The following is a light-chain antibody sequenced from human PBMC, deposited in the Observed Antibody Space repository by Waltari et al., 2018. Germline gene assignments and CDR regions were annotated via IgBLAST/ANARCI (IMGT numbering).Light chain of an antibody. V-gene: IGLV2-14*01. CDR2: EVS. Sequence: QSALTQPASVSGSPGQSITISGTGTSSDVGAYNYVSWYQHYPGKAPKLMIYEVSNRPSGISNRFSGSKSGNMASLTISGLQAEDEADYYCSSFSSSRSVLFGGGTKLTVL. CDR3: SSFSSSRSVL. CDR1: SSDVGAYNY. J-gene: IGLJ2*01.